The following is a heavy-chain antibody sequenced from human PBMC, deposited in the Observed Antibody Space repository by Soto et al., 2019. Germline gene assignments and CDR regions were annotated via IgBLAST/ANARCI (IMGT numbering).Heavy chain of an antibody. CDR2: FFNTGDT. V-gene: IGHV3-53*01. Sequence: EVLLVESGGGLVQPGGSLTLSCAVSGFTISVDSMFWVRQAPGKGLEWVSVFFNTGDTRYADSVKGRFTISRDNSKNTLYLHMNTLRADDTAVYFCARHDWLDPWGQGTLVTVSS. J-gene: IGHJ5*02. CDR3: ARHDWLDP. CDR1: GFTISVDS.